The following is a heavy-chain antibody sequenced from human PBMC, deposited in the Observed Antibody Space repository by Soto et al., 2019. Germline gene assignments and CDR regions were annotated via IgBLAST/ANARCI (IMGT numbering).Heavy chain of an antibody. Sequence: KASETLSLTCAVYGGSFSGYYWSWIRQPPGKGLEWIGEINHSGSTNYNPSLKSRVTISVDTSKNQFSLKLSSVTAADTAVYYCARGRRADIVVVPAAGNFDYWGQGTLVTVSS. D-gene: IGHD2-2*01. CDR3: ARGRRADIVVVPAAGNFDY. V-gene: IGHV4-34*01. CDR2: INHSGST. CDR1: GGSFSGYY. J-gene: IGHJ4*02.